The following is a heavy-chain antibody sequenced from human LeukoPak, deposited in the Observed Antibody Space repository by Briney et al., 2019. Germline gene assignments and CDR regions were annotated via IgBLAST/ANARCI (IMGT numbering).Heavy chain of an antibody. CDR3: ARDPCSGGSCYTTPPDY. Sequence: GASVKVSCKASGYTFTSYGISWVRQAPGQGLEWMGWTSAYNGNTNYAQKLQGRVTMTTDTSTSTAYMELRSLRSDDTAVYYCARDPCSGGSCYTTPPDYWGQGTLVTVSS. CDR2: TSAYNGNT. V-gene: IGHV1-18*01. CDR1: GYTFTSYG. J-gene: IGHJ4*02. D-gene: IGHD2-15*01.